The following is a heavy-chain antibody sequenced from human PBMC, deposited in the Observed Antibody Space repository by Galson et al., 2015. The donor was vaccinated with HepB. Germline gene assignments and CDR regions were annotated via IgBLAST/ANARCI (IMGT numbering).Heavy chain of an antibody. J-gene: IGHJ6*02. CDR2: IRYDGSNK. V-gene: IGHV3-30*02. CDR1: GFTFSSYG. CDR3: AKGRRNCSSTSYYYYYGMDV. Sequence: SLRLSCAASGFTFSSYGMHWVRQAPGKGLEWVAFIRYDGSNKYYADSVKGRFTISRDNSKNTLYLQMNSLRAEDTAVYYCAKGRRNCSSTSYYYYYGMDVWGQGTTVTVSS. D-gene: IGHD2-2*01.